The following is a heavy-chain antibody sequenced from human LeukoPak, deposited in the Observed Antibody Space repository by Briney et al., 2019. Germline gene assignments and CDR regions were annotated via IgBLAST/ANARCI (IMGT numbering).Heavy chain of an antibody. CDR1: GFTFSSYA. CDR3: ASHKGSGIVATITGRGWFDP. Sequence: GGSLRLSCAASGFTFSSYAMHWVRQAPGKGLEWVAVISYDGSNKYYADSVKGRFTISRDNSKNTLYLQINSLRAEDTAVYYCASHKGSGIVATITGRGWFDPWGQGTLVTVSS. J-gene: IGHJ5*02. V-gene: IGHV3-30*04. D-gene: IGHD5-12*01. CDR2: ISYDGSNK.